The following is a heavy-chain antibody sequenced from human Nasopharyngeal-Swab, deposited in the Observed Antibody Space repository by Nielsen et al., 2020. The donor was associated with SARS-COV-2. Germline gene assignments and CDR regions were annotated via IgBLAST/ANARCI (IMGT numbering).Heavy chain of an antibody. V-gene: IGHV3-23*01. Sequence: GGSLRLSCAASGFTFSSYAMSWVRQAPGKGLEWVSAISASGGSTYYADSVKGRFTISRDYSKTTLYLQMNSLRAEDTAVYYCAKALTPYVWGSYRYMGYWGQGTLVTVSS. CDR1: GFTFSSYA. CDR2: ISASGGST. D-gene: IGHD3-16*02. J-gene: IGHJ4*02. CDR3: AKALTPYVWGSYRYMGY.